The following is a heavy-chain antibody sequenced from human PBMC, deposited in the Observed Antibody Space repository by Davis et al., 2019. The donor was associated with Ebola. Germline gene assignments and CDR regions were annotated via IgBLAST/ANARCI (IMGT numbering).Heavy chain of an antibody. Sequence: GESLKISCAASGFTFTTYAMMWVRQAPGKGLEWVSSISSGVGVPYYADSVKDRFTISRNNSKNTLFLKMNSLRAEDTAVYYCAKDRGYYFDSSGYYSVGFDSWGQGTLVTVSS. CDR1: GFTFTTYA. CDR2: ISSGVGVP. CDR3: AKDRGYYFDSSGYYSVGFDS. J-gene: IGHJ4*02. V-gene: IGHV3-23*01. D-gene: IGHD3-22*01.